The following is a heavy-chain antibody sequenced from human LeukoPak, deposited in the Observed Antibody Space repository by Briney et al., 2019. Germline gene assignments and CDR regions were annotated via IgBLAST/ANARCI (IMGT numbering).Heavy chain of an antibody. CDR1: GGTFSSYA. D-gene: IGHD1-26*01. CDR2: IIPIFGTA. Sequence: SVKVSCKASGGTFSSYAISWVRQAPGQGLEWMGRIIPIFGTANYAQKFQGKVTITTDESTSTAYMELSSLRSEDTAVYYCARGAPLELLFDYWGQGTLVTVSS. J-gene: IGHJ4*02. V-gene: IGHV1-69*05. CDR3: ARGAPLELLFDY.